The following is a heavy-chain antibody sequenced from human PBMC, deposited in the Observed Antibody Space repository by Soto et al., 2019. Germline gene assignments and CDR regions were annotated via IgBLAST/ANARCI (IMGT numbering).Heavy chain of an antibody. V-gene: IGHV4-4*07. J-gene: IGHJ5*02. CDR3: ERRSHEESWFDT. CDR1: NGSISNFY. Sequence: PSETLSLTCTVSNGSISNFYWNWIRQSAGKGLEWIGRIHGSGSATYNPSLRSRVTMSVDTSKNQFSLKVNSVTGADTAVYYCERRSHEESWFDTWGQGTLVTVSS. CDR2: IHGSGSA.